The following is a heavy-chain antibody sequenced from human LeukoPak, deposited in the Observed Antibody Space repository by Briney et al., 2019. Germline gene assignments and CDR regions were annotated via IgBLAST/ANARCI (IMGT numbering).Heavy chain of an antibody. D-gene: IGHD3-3*01. CDR1: GGSFTGYY. CDR3: ARSGYFDL. J-gene: IGHJ2*01. V-gene: IGHV4-34*01. CDR2: GDHTGGT. Sequence: SETLSLTCAVYGGSFTGYYWSWIRQPPGKGLEWIGEGDHTGGTKYNPSLKSRVTISADSSKNQFSPKLSSVTAADTAVYYCARSGYFDLWGRGTLVTVSS.